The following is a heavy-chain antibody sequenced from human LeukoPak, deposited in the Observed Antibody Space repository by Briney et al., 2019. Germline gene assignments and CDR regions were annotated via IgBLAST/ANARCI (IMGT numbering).Heavy chain of an antibody. CDR3: AREVAYDSSGYYYNY. D-gene: IGHD3-22*01. V-gene: IGHV4-61*02. J-gene: IGHJ4*02. CDR2: IYTSGST. Sequence: PSETLSLTCTVSGGSISSGSYYWSWIRQPAGKGLEWIGRIYTSGSTNYNPSLKSRVTISVDTSKNQFSPKLSSVTAADTAVYYCAREVAYDSSGYYYNYWGQGTLVTVSS. CDR1: GGSISSGSYY.